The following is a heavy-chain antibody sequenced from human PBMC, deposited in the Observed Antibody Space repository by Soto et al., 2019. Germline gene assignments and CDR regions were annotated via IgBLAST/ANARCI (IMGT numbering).Heavy chain of an antibody. J-gene: IGHJ6*02. CDR3: ASSTFYYDRSTYSYHYYAMDV. D-gene: IGHD3-22*01. CDR2: INTDASII. V-gene: IGHV3-48*03. Sequence: LGGSLRLSCAASGFSFSSYEMNWVRQAPGKGLEWISFINTDASIIYYADSVKGRFTISRDNAKNSLYLEMNSLRAEDTALYYCASSTFYYDRSTYSYHYYAMDVWGQGTPVTVSS. CDR1: GFSFSSYE.